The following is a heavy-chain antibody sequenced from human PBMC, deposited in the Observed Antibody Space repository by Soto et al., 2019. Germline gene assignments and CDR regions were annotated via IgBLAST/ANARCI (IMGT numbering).Heavy chain of an antibody. V-gene: IGHV1-69*02. CDR1: GGTFSSYT. CDR3: ARDSGYDPDYYYYYGMDV. J-gene: IGHJ6*02. Sequence: QVQLVQSGAEVKKPGSSVKVSCKASGGTFSSYTISWVRQAPGQGLEWMGRIIPILGIANYAQKFQGRVTITADKSTSTAYMERSSLRSEDTAVYYCARDSGYDPDYYYYYGMDVWGQGTTVTVSS. D-gene: IGHD5-12*01. CDR2: IIPILGIA.